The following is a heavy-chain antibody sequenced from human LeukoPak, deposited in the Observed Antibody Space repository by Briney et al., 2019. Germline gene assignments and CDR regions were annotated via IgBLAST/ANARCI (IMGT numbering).Heavy chain of an antibody. Sequence: GGSLRLSCAASEFTFSSYWMSWVRQAPGKGLEWVANIKQDGSEKYYLDSVKGRFTISRDNAKQSLYLQMNSLRAEDTAVYFCARGYCNGGSWYAFDIWGQGTMVTVSS. CDR3: ARGYCNGGSWYAFDI. CDR2: IKQDGSEK. CDR1: EFTFSSYW. V-gene: IGHV3-7*04. D-gene: IGHD2-15*01. J-gene: IGHJ3*02.